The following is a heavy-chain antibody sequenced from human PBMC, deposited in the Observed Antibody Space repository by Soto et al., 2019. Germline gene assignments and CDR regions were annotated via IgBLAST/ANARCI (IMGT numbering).Heavy chain of an antibody. V-gene: IGHV3-48*04. CDR1: GFTFSSYS. D-gene: IGHD3-9*01. CDR3: ARDKDWAFDY. CDR2: IFASSTPI. Sequence: EVQLVESGGGLVQPGGSLRLSCVASGFTFSSYSMVWVRQAPGKGLEWVSYIFASSTPIYYADSVKGRFTVSRDNAKNSLFLLMTSLRAEDTAVYYCARDKDWAFDYWGQGTLVTVSS. J-gene: IGHJ4*02.